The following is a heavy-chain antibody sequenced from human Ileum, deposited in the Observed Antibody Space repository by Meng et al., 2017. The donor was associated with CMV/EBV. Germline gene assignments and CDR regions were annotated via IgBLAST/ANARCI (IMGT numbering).Heavy chain of an antibody. J-gene: IGHJ4*02. CDR3: ARDVWGFDY. D-gene: IGHD7-27*01. CDR2: ISLGNGQT. CDR1: GYTFTDHN. V-gene: IGHV1-18*04. Sequence: QVHQLQSGAEVKKPGXPVKISCKTSGYTFTDHNIGWVRQAPGQGIEWVGWISLGNGQTVYGHKLQGRVTVTTDTSTNTAYMELRNLRSDDTAMYYCARDVWGFDYWGQGTLVTVSS.